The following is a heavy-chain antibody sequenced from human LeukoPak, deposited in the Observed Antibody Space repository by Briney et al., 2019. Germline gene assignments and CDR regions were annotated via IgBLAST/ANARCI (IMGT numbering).Heavy chain of an antibody. CDR1: GYSFTSYW. Sequence: GESLQISCKGSGYSFTSYWIGWVRQMPGKGLEWMGIIYPGDSDTRYSPSFQGQVTISADKSISTAYLQWSSLKASDTAMYYCARLNRGGYSYGYGYYYYGMDVWGQGTTVTVSS. CDR3: ARLNRGGYSYGYGYYYYGMDV. V-gene: IGHV5-51*01. J-gene: IGHJ6*02. D-gene: IGHD5-18*01. CDR2: IYPGDSDT.